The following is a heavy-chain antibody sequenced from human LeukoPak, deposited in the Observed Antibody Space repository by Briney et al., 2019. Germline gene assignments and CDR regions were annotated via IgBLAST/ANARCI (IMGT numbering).Heavy chain of an antibody. CDR1: GFNFRSSA. Sequence: PGGSLRLSCAASGFNFRSSAMAWVRLTRGKGLEGVSSISGSGETIHNADSVKGRFVISRDNSKNTLPLVMNSLGAEDPAVYYCTKVVVSGSGDYFASWGQGTLVTVSS. J-gene: IGHJ4*02. V-gene: IGHV3-23*01. CDR2: ISGSGETI. D-gene: IGHD6-19*01. CDR3: TKVVVSGSGDYFAS.